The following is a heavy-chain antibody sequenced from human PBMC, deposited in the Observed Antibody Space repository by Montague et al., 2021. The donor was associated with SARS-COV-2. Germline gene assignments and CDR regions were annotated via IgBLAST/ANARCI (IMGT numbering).Heavy chain of an antibody. CDR2: IWYDGSDE. J-gene: IGHJ4*01. CDR1: GFTFSTYG. Sequence: SLRLSCAASGFTFSTYGIHWVRQAPGKGLEWVAFIWYDGSDEYYADSVKGRFTISRDNSKNTLNLQMNSLRAEDTAVYYCARGKWFGDYWGQGTLVTVSS. V-gene: IGHV3-33*01. D-gene: IGHD3-10*01. CDR3: ARGKWFGDY.